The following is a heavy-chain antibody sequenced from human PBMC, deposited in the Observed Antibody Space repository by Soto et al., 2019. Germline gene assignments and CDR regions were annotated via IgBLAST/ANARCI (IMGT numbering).Heavy chain of an antibody. CDR2: INGYTGNT. CDR3: ARSWVTGKGGMDV. D-gene: IGHD3-16*01. J-gene: IGHJ6*02. Sequence: QVQLVQSGAEVKKPGASVKVSCKASGYTFTSYGFSWVRQAPGQGLEWMGWINGYTGNTHYAQKFQGRVTMTTDTSTSTAYMELWTLLSHDTAGYYCARSWVTGKGGMDVWGQGHTVTVSS. CDR1: GYTFTSYG. V-gene: IGHV1-18*01.